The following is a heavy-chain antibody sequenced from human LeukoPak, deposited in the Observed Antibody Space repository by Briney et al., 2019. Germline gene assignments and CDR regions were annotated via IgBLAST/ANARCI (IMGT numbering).Heavy chain of an antibody. J-gene: IGHJ6*02. Sequence: ASVKVSCKASGYTVTSYYMHWVRQAPGQGLEWMGILNPSGGSTSYAQKFQGRATLTRATSTSTVYMELSSLRSEDTAVYYCARGRGNYDILTGPYYYYGMDVWGQGTTVTVSS. V-gene: IGHV1-46*01. D-gene: IGHD3-9*01. CDR2: LNPSGGST. CDR3: ARGRGNYDILTGPYYYYGMDV. CDR1: GYTVTSYY.